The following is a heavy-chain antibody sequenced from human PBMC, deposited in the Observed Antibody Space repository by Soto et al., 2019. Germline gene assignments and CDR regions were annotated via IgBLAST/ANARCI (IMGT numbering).Heavy chain of an antibody. CDR3: ARQGDVVVTANHFDY. V-gene: IGHV5-51*01. D-gene: IGHD2-21*02. Sequence: EVQLVQSGAEVKKPGESLKISCKGSGYSFTSYWIGWVRQMPGKGLEWMGIIYPGDSDTRYSPSFQGQVTISADKSISTAHLQWSSLKASDTAMYYCARQGDVVVTANHFDYWGQGTLVTVSS. CDR1: GYSFTSYW. J-gene: IGHJ4*02. CDR2: IYPGDSDT.